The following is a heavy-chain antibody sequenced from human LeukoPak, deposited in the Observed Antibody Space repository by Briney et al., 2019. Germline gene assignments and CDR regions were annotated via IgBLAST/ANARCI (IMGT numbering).Heavy chain of an antibody. V-gene: IGHV3-23*01. Sequence: GGSLRLSCAASGFTFSSYAMSWVRQAPGKGLEWVSAISGSGGSTYYADSVKGRFTISRDNSKNTLYLQMNSLRAGDTAVYYCAKRAYYYDSSGYLDAFDIWGQGTMVTVSS. J-gene: IGHJ3*02. CDR1: GFTFSSYA. D-gene: IGHD3-22*01. CDR3: AKRAYYYDSSGYLDAFDI. CDR2: ISGSGGST.